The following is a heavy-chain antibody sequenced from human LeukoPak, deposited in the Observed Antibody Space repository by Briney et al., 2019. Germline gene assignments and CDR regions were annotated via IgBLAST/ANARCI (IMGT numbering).Heavy chain of an antibody. Sequence: PSETLSLTCTVSGGSITISNYYWGWLRQPPGKGLEWIGSFYYSGSTYYNPSLKSRVTISVDTSKNQFSLKLSSVTAADTAVYYCASRRSSQSRYYYYYMDVWGKGTTVTVSS. CDR2: FYYSGST. D-gene: IGHD6-13*01. CDR1: GGSITISNYY. CDR3: ASRRSSQSRYYYYYMDV. J-gene: IGHJ6*03. V-gene: IGHV4-39*07.